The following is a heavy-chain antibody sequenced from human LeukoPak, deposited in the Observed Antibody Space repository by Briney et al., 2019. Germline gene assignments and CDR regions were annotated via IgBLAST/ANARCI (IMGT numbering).Heavy chain of an antibody. Sequence: GGSLRLSCAASGFTSSSYSMNWVRQAPGKGLEWVSSISRSSSYIYYADSVKGRFTISRDNAKNSLYLQMNSLRAEDTALYYCAKDIGPLTYDYDTSAYSGAFEYWGQGTLVTVSS. D-gene: IGHD3-22*01. CDR3: AKDIGPLTYDYDTSAYSGAFEY. CDR2: ISRSSSYI. J-gene: IGHJ4*02. V-gene: IGHV3-21*04. CDR1: GFTSSSYS.